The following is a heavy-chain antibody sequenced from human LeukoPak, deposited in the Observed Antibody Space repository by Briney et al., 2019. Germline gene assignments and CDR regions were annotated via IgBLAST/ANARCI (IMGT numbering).Heavy chain of an antibody. J-gene: IGHJ4*02. CDR1: GYIFTRYY. CDR2: NNPNSGGT. CDR3: ARDRRSSCFPFDY. D-gene: IGHD6-13*01. Sequence: ASVKVSCKASGYIFTRYYMHRVRQAPGQGLEWMGRNNPNSGGTNYAQKFEGRVTITSDTSISTAYMELSRLRSDDTAVYYCARDRRSSCFPFDYWGQGTLVTVSS. V-gene: IGHV1-2*06.